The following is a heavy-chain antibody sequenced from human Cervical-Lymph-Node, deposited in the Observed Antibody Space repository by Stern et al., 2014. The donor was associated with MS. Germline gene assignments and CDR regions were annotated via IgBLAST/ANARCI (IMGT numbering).Heavy chain of an antibody. V-gene: IGHV1-69*01. CDR2: IIPIFGTA. Sequence: VQLVESGAEVKKPGSSVKVSCKASGGTFSSYAISWVRQAPGQGLEWMGGIIPIFGTANYAQKFQGRVTITADESTSTAYMELSSLRSEDTAVYYCARDQGVVAATHYYYYGMDVWGQGTTVTVSS. CDR1: GGTFSSYA. CDR3: ARDQGVVAATHYYYYGMDV. D-gene: IGHD2-15*01. J-gene: IGHJ6*02.